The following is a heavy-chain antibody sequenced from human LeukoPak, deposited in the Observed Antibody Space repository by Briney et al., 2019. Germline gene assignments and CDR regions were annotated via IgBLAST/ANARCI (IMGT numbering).Heavy chain of an antibody. D-gene: IGHD5-18*01. Sequence: GGSLRLSCAASGFAVSDNDIQWVRQAPGKGLEWVGRIRNKAKRYSTEYAASVKGRFTISRDDSKNSLYLQMNSLKTEDTAVYYCVRHRGYSYGYVDYWGQGTLVTVSS. CDR1: GFAVSDND. J-gene: IGHJ4*02. CDR2: IRNKAKRYST. V-gene: IGHV3-72*01. CDR3: VRHRGYSYGYVDY.